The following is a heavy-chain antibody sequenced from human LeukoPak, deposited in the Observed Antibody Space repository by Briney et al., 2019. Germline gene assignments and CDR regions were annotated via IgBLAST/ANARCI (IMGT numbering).Heavy chain of an antibody. J-gene: IGHJ4*02. CDR2: INSDGSRT. Sequence: GGSLRLSCAAPGFTFSSYWMHWVRQAPGKGLVWVSRINSDGSRTSYADSVKGRFTISRDNAKNTLYLQMNSLRAEDTAVYYCARGPMVRTNLFDYWGQGTLVTVSS. D-gene: IGHD3-10*01. CDR3: ARGPMVRTNLFDY. V-gene: IGHV3-74*01. CDR1: GFTFSSYW.